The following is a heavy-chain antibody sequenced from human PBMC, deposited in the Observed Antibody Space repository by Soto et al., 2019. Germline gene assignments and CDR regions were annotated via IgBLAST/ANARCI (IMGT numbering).Heavy chain of an antibody. CDR1: GGTFSSYT. CDR2: IIPILGIA. J-gene: IGHJ3*02. V-gene: IGHV1-69*02. Sequence: QVQLVQSGAEVKKPGSSVKVSCKASGGTFSSYTISWVRQAPGQGLEWMGRIIPILGIANYAQKFQGRVTITADKSTSTAYMELSSLSSEDTAVYYCARGRGYGSGDDAFDIWGQGTMVTVSS. D-gene: IGHD3-10*01. CDR3: ARGRGYGSGDDAFDI.